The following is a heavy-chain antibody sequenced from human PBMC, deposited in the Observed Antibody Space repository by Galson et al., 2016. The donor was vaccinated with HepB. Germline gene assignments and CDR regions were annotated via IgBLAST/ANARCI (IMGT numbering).Heavy chain of an antibody. CDR3: ARDRGSGYDRYGYYYDY. V-gene: IGHV1-18*01. CDR1: GYTFISFG. D-gene: IGHD3-22*01. Sequence: SVKVSCKASGYTFISFGISWVRQAPGQGLEWMGWISDYNGNTNYTQKFQGRVALTTDTSTSTAYMELRSLRSDDTAVYYCARDRGSGYDRYGYYYDYWGQGTLVTVSS. J-gene: IGHJ4*02. CDR2: ISDYNGNT.